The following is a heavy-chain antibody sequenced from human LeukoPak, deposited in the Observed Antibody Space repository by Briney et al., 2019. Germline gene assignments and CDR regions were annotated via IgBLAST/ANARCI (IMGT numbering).Heavy chain of an antibody. V-gene: IGHV4-59*01. J-gene: IGHJ4*02. Sequence: SETLSLTCTVSGGSIGSYYWGWIRQAPGKGLEWMGYIYYSGSAKYNPSLKSRVTISVDTSKNRFSLKLTSVNAADTAVYYCARFGTYGLYHFDFWGQGILVTVSS. CDR1: GGSIGSYY. CDR3: ARFGTYGLYHFDF. CDR2: IYYSGSA. D-gene: IGHD3-10*01.